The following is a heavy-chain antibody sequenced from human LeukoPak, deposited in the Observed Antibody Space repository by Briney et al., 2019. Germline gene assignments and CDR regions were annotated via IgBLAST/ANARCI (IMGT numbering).Heavy chain of an antibody. D-gene: IGHD2-2*01. CDR1: GGSISSSSYY. Sequence: SETLSLTCTVSGGSISSSSYYWGWTRQPPGKGLEWIGSIYYSGSTYYNPSLKSRVTISVDTSKNQFSPKLSSVTAADTAVYYCARGVVVPAAIVDYWGQGTLVTVSS. J-gene: IGHJ4*02. V-gene: IGHV4-39*07. CDR2: IYYSGST. CDR3: ARGVVVPAAIVDY.